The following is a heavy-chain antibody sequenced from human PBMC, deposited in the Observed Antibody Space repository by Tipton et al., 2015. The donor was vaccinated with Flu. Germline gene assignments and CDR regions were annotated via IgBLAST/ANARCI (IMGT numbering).Heavy chain of an antibody. CDR2: VHQAGSP. J-gene: IGHJ5*02. Sequence: TLSLTCSVSGDSIGSPYFWGWIRQPPGKGLEWIGNVHQAGSPYYNPSLRSRVTISVDRPKNQFSLRLTSVTAADTAVYYCARLSGPGRRIAARDWFDPWGQGTLVTVSS. CDR3: ARLSGPGRRIAARDWFDP. V-gene: IGHV4-38-2*01. CDR1: GDSIGSPYF. D-gene: IGHD6-6*01.